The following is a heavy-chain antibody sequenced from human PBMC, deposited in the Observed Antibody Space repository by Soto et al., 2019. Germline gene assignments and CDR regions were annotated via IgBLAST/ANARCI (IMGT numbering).Heavy chain of an antibody. D-gene: IGHD7-27*01. CDR3: EKEAYGNWDYDY. Sequence: GGSLRLSCAASGFTFSNYVMTWVRQTPGKGLEWVSGISGSGATTYFADSVKGRFTIFRDNFKKTVSLQMNSLRAEDTAIYYCEKEAYGNWDYDYWGQGTLVTVSS. J-gene: IGHJ4*02. CDR2: ISGSGATT. V-gene: IGHV3-23*01. CDR1: GFTFSNYV.